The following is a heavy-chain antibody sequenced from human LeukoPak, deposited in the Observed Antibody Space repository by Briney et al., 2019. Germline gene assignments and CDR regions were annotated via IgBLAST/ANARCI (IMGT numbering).Heavy chain of an antibody. CDR3: ARDVSDSWSVYPFDY. V-gene: IGHV1-18*01. CDR2: ISGYNGHT. J-gene: IGHJ4*02. CDR1: GYTFTSYG. Sequence: GASVKVSCKASGYTFTSYGINWVRQAPGQGLEWMGWISGYNGHTKYAQRLQGRVTMTTDTSTSTAYMELRGLRFDDTAVYYCARDVSDSWSVYPFDYWGQGTLVTVSS. D-gene: IGHD3-3*01.